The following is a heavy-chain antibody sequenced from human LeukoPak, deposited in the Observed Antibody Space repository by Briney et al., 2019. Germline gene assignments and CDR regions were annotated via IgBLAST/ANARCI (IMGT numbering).Heavy chain of an antibody. CDR3: AACPWGRGSCFFDY. Sequence: SETLSLTCTVSAVSISSSSYSWGWIRQPPGKGLEWIGYIYYSGSTYYNPSLKSRVTISVDTSKNQFSLKLSSVTAADTAVYYCAACPWGRGSCFFDYWGQGTLVTVSS. V-gene: IGHV4-61*05. J-gene: IGHJ4*02. CDR1: AVSISSSSYS. CDR2: IYYSGST. D-gene: IGHD2-15*01.